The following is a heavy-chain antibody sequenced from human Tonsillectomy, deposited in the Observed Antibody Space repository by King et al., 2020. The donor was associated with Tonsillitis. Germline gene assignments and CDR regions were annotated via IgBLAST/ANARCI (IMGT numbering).Heavy chain of an antibody. V-gene: IGHV3-11*06. Sequence: VQLVESGGGLVQPGGSLRLSCAASGFTFSDFYMSWIRQAPGKGLEWVSDISSSTRNTNYADSVKGRFTISRDNAKNSLYLQMNSLRAEDTAIYYCARPLFGGQWLGPFDSWGQGTLVTVSS. J-gene: IGHJ4*02. D-gene: IGHD6-19*01. CDR1: GFTFSDFY. CDR3: ARPLFGGQWLGPFDS. CDR2: ISSSTRNT.